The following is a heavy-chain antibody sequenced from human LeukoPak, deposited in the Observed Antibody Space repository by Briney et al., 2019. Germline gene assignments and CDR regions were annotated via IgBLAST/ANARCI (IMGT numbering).Heavy chain of an antibody. CDR1: GYTFTGYY. J-gene: IGHJ5*02. CDR3: AREGSPMVRALIP. D-gene: IGHD3-10*01. CDR2: INPNSGGT. V-gene: IGHV1-2*02. Sequence: EASVKVSCKASGYTFTGYYMHWVRQAPGQGLEWMGWINPNSGGTNYAQKFQGRVTMTRDTSISTAYMELSRLRSDDTAVYYCAREGSPMVRALIPWGQGTLVTVSS.